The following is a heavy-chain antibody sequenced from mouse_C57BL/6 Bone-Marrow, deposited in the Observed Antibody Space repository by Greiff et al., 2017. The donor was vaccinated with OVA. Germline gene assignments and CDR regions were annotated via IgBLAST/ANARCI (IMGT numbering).Heavy chain of an antibody. J-gene: IGHJ4*01. CDR3: AKWATTAYYYAMDY. Sequence: QVQLKESGPGLVQPSQSLSITCTVSGFSLTSYGVHWVRQSPGKGLEWLGVIWRGGSTDYNAAFMSRLSITKDNSKSQVFFKMNSLQADDTAIYYCAKWATTAYYYAMDYWGQGTSVTVSS. CDR1: GFSLTSYG. D-gene: IGHD1-2*01. V-gene: IGHV2-5*01. CDR2: IWRGGST.